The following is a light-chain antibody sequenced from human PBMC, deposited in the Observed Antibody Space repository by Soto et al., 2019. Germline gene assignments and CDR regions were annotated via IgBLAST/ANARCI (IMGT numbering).Light chain of an antibody. CDR2: SNI. CDR3: TAWDDSLNRWV. Sequence: QSVLTQPPSASGTPGQRVTISCSASSSNIGSKTVNWYQQLPGTAPKLLIYSNIQRPSGVPDRFSGSKSGTSASLAISGLQSDDEAGYYCTAWDDSLNRWVFGGGTKLTVL. CDR1: SSNIGSKT. J-gene: IGLJ3*02. V-gene: IGLV1-44*01.